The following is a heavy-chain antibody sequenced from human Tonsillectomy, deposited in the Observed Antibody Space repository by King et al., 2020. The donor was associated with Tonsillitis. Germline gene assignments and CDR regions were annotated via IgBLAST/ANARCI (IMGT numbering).Heavy chain of an antibody. D-gene: IGHD1-26*01. J-gene: IGHJ5*02. CDR3: AKDRGPSIVGADH. V-gene: IGHV3-9*01. CDR2: ISWNSGSV. CDR1: GFTFDDYA. Sequence: VQLVESGGGLVQPGRSLRLSCAASGFTFDDYAMNWVRQAPGKGLEWVSGISWNSGSVAYADSLKGRFTISRDNAKNSLYLQMNSRRAEDTALYYCAKDRGPSIVGADHWGQGTLVTVSS.